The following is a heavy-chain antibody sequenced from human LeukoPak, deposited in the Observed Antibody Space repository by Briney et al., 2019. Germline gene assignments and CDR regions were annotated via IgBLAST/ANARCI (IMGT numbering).Heavy chain of an antibody. J-gene: IGHJ6*03. V-gene: IGHV3-64*01. CDR3: ARSRGLDLHYYKYMDV. CDR2: ITSNGGST. D-gene: IGHD3-10*01. Sequence: WGSLTLTCAVSGFTFSSYTMHWVRQAPGKGLEYVSAITSNGGSTYYANSVKGRFTISRDNSKNTLYLQMGSLRVEDMAVYYCARSRGLDLHYYKYMDVWGKGTPVTVSS. CDR1: GFTFSSYT.